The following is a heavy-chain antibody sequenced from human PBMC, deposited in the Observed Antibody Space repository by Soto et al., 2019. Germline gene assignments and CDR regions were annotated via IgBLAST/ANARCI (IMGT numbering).Heavy chain of an antibody. D-gene: IGHD6-19*01. Sequence: QVQLVQSGAEVKKPGSSVKVSCKASGDTFSSYAISWVRQAPGQGLEWMGGIIPIFGTANYAQKFQGRVTITADKSTSTAYMELSSLRSEDTAVYYCASDPHYLIAVADPTGDDAFDIWGQGTMVTVSS. CDR3: ASDPHYLIAVADPTGDDAFDI. J-gene: IGHJ3*02. CDR1: GDTFSSYA. CDR2: IIPIFGTA. V-gene: IGHV1-69*06.